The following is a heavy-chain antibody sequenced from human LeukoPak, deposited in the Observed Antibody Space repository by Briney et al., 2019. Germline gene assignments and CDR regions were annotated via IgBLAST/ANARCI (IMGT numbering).Heavy chain of an antibody. Sequence: PGGSLRLSCAASGFPFSSFYMSWVRQDPGKGLEWVSSISSRTSYIFYADSVRGRVTMSRDNAKNSLYLQMNSLRVEDTAVYYCARDRGSGWHTFDSWGQGTLVTVSS. J-gene: IGHJ4*02. D-gene: IGHD6-19*01. CDR3: ARDRGSGWHTFDS. V-gene: IGHV3-21*01. CDR2: ISSRTSYI. CDR1: GFPFSSFY.